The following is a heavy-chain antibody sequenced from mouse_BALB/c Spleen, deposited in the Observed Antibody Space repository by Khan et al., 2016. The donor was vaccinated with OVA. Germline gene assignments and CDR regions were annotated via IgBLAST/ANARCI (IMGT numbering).Heavy chain of an antibody. D-gene: IGHD2-1*01. CDR1: GYTFTHYD. CDR3: AKIFYGNSYAMDY. J-gene: IGHJ4*01. Sequence: QVQLQQSGPELVKPGASVKMSCKASGYTFTHYDIRWVKQRTGQGLEWIGEIYPGSGSTYYNEKFKGKATLTADKSSNTAYIQLSSLTSEDSAVYFCAKIFYGNSYAMDYWGQGTAVTVSS. V-gene: IGHV1-81*01. CDR2: IYPGSGST.